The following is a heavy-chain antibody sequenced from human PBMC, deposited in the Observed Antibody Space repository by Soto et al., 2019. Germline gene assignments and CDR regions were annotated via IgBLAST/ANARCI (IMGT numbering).Heavy chain of an antibody. CDR2: INHSGST. CDR1: GGSFSGYY. Sequence: SETLSLTCAVYGGSFSGYYWSWIRQPPGKGLEWIGEINHSGSTNYNPSLKSRVTISVDTSKNQFSLKLSSVTAADTAVYYCASRPKTYYYDSSGSDYWGQGTLVTVSS. D-gene: IGHD3-22*01. CDR3: ASRPKTYYYDSSGSDY. J-gene: IGHJ4*02. V-gene: IGHV4-34*01.